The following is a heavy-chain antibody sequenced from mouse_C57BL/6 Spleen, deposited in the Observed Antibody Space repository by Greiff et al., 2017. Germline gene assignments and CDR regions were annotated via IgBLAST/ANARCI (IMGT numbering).Heavy chain of an antibody. D-gene: IGHD2-1*01. CDR3: ARPLYYGNYLYAMDY. CDR2: IDPSDSET. Sequence: VQLQQSGAELVRPGSSVKLSCKASGYTFTSYWMHWVKQRPIQGLEWIGNIDPSDSETHYNQKFKDKATLTVDKSSSTAYMQLSSLTSEDSAVYYCARPLYYGNYLYAMDYWGQGTSVTVSS. V-gene: IGHV1-52*01. CDR1: GYTFTSYW. J-gene: IGHJ4*01.